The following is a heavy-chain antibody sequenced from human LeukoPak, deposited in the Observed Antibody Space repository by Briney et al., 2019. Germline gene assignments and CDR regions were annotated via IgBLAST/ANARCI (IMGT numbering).Heavy chain of an antibody. J-gene: IGHJ4*02. CDR3: ARVYYDSSGTYYFDY. D-gene: IGHD3-22*01. CDR1: GYSISSGYY. CDR2: IYHSGST. V-gene: IGHV4-38-2*01. Sequence: SETLSLTCAVSGYSISSGYYWGWIRQPPGKGLEWIGSIYHSGSTYYNPSLKSRVTISVDTSKNQFSLNLSSVTAADTAVYYCARVYYDSSGTYYFDYWGQGTLVTVSS.